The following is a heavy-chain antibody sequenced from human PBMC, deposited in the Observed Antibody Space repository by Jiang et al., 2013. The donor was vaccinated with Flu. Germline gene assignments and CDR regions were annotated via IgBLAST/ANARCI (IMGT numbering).Heavy chain of an antibody. CDR3: AKVRRVGIAVGGRVLDS. Sequence: LSCAAAGSGSATMPVGVGPARLRREGAGSGSQPISGNGGRTYYADSVRGRFTTSRDNSKETVFLEMRRLRAEDAGEYYCAKVRRVGIAVGGRVLDSWGQGTLVNVFS. J-gene: IGHJ5*01. CDR1: GSGSATMP. D-gene: IGHD6-19*01. CDR2: ISGNGGRT. V-gene: IGHV3-23*01.